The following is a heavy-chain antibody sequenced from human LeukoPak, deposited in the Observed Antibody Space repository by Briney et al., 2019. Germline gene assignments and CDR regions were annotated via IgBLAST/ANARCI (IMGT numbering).Heavy chain of an antibody. D-gene: IGHD3-22*01. Sequence: GGSLRLSCAASEFTFSSYTMNWVRQAPGKGLEWVSSISSSRSYISYADSVKGRFTISRDNAKNSLYLQMNSLRAEDTAVYFCARDAPTYYDSSGYYEVWGQGTLVTVSS. J-gene: IGHJ4*02. V-gene: IGHV3-21*01. CDR1: EFTFSSYT. CDR3: ARDAPTYYDSSGYYEV. CDR2: ISSSRSYI.